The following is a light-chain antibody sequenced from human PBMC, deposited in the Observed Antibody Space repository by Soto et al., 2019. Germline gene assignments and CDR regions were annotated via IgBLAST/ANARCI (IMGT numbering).Light chain of an antibody. CDR3: QSYDSSLRGSV. J-gene: IGLJ3*02. CDR1: SSNIGAGYD. V-gene: IGLV1-40*01. CDR2: GNS. Sequence: QSVLTQPPSVSGAPGQRVTISCTGSSSNIGAGYDVHWYQQLPGTAPKLLIYGNSNRPSGVPDRFSGSKSGTSASLAITGRKDEDEADYYCQSYDSSLRGSVFGGGTKLTVL.